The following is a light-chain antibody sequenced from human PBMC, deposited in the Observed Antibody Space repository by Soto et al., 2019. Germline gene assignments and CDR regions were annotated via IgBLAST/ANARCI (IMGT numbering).Light chain of an antibody. CDR3: QQLGSSPLT. V-gene: IGKV3-20*01. CDR1: QSVRSSY. Sequence: DILFTLSPPTLPFSPCERATHSCRATQSVRSSYLAWYQKKPGQAPTLLIYGATSRATGIPDRFSSSGSGTDFTLTINRLEPEDFAVYYCQQLGSSPLTFGGGTKVDIK. CDR2: GAT. J-gene: IGKJ4*01.